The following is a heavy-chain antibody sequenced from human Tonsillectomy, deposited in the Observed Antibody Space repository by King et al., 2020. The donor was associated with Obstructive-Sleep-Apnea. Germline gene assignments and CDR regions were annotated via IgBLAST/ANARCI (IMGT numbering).Heavy chain of an antibody. CDR1: GYSFTSYW. D-gene: IGHD6-13*01. CDR2: IYPGDSDT. V-gene: IGHV5-51*01. CDR3: AGLKDGGDTIAAAGTGYYGMDV. J-gene: IGHJ6*02. Sequence: VQLVESGAEVKKPGESLKISCKGSGYSFTSYWIGWVRQMPGNGLEWMGIIYPGDSDTRYSPSFQGQVTISADKSISTAYLQWSSLKASDTAMYYCAGLKDGGDTIAAAGTGYYGMDVWGQGTTCTVS.